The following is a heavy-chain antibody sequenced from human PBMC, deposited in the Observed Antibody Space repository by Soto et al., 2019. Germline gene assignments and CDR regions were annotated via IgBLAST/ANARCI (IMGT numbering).Heavy chain of an antibody. CDR2: ISYDGSNK. CDR1: GFTFSSYG. CDR3: AKDLRVALDY. Sequence: GSLRLSCAASGFTFSSYGMHWVRQAPGKGLEWVAVISYDGSNKYYADSVKGRFTISRDNSKNTLYLQMNSLRAEDTAVYYCAKDLRVALDYWGQGTLVTVSS. V-gene: IGHV3-30*18. J-gene: IGHJ4*02. D-gene: IGHD3-10*01.